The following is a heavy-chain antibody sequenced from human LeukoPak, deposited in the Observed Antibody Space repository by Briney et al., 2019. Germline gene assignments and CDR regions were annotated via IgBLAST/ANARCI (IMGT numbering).Heavy chain of an antibody. CDR3: ARDLRGSYYNWFDP. J-gene: IGHJ5*02. D-gene: IGHD1-26*01. V-gene: IGHV4-30-4*01. CDR2: IYYSGST. Sequence: SETLSLTCSVSGNSISGGDYYWSWVRQPPGKGLEWIGHIYYSGSTSYNPSLQSRVSMSVDMSKNQFSLKLSSVTAADTAVYYCARDLRGSYYNWFDPWGQGTLVTVSS. CDR1: GNSISGGDYY.